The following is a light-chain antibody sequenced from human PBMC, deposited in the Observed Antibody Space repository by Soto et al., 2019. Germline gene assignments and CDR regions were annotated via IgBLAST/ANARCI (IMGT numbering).Light chain of an antibody. V-gene: IGKV3-11*01. CDR3: QQRSKSLT. Sequence: EIVLTQSPATLSLSPGERATLSCRASQSVSSNLAWYQQQPDQAPRLLIYDASTRATGIPTRFSGSGSGTAFTLTIRSLEPEDFAVSYCQQRSKSLTFGGGTKVEIK. CDR1: QSVSSN. J-gene: IGKJ4*01. CDR2: DAS.